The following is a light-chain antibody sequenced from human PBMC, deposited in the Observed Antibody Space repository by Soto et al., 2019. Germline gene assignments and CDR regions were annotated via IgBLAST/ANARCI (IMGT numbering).Light chain of an antibody. CDR3: QQYGSSPRV. CDR1: QSVGSSY. J-gene: IGKJ5*01. Sequence: EIVLTQSPGTLSLSPGERATLSCRASQSVGSSYLAWYQQKPGQAPRLLMYGTSNRATGIPDRFSGSGSGTDFTLTISRLEPEDFAVYYCQQYGSSPRVFGQGTRLETK. V-gene: IGKV3-20*01. CDR2: GTS.